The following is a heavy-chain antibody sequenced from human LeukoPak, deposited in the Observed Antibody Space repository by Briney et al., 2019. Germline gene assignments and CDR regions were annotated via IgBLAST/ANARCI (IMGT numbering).Heavy chain of an antibody. D-gene: IGHD3-22*01. CDR1: GFTFSRYW. V-gene: IGHV3-33*08. CDR2: IWYDGSNK. CDR3: ARNYYDSSGYYYHDY. Sequence: PGGSLRLSCAASGFTFSRYWMSWVRQAPGKGLEWVAVIWYDGSNKYYADSVKGRFTISRDNSKNTLYLQMNSLRAEDTAVYYCARNYYDSSGYYYHDYWGQGTLVTVSS. J-gene: IGHJ4*02.